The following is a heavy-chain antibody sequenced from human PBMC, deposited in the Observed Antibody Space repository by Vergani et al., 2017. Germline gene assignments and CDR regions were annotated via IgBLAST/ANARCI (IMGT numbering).Heavy chain of an antibody. D-gene: IGHD3-22*01. CDR2: IKSKTDGGTT. CDR3: TAYYYDSSGYYYFDY. CDR1: GFTFSDYY. J-gene: IGHJ4*02. V-gene: IGHV3-15*01. Sequence: VQLVESGGGLVKPGGSLGLSCAGSGFTFSDYYMTWIRQAPGKGLEWVGRIKSKTDGGTTDYAAPVKGRFTISRDDSKNTLFLQMNSLKTEDTAVYYCTAYYYDSSGYYYFDYWGQGTLVTVSS.